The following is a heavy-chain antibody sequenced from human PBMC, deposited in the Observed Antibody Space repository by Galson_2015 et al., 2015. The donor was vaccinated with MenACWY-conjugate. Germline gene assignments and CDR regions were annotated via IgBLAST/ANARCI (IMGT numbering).Heavy chain of an antibody. CDR1: GFTFNNYA. V-gene: IGHV3-23*01. CDR2: ITGGGGGT. Sequence: SLRLSCAASGFTFNNYAMTWVRRAPGKGLDWVSTITGGGGGTYYADSVKGRFTISRDNSRNTLYLQMNGLRAEDTAVYYCAKDPNGDYLGSFDFWGQGTMVTVSS. J-gene: IGHJ3*01. CDR3: AKDPNGDYLGSFDF. D-gene: IGHD4-17*01.